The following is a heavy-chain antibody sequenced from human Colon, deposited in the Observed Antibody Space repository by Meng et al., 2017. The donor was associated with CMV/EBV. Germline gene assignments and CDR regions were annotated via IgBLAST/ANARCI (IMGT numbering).Heavy chain of an antibody. J-gene: IGHJ4*02. CDR1: GFTFSSHW. Sequence: GESLKISCAASGFTFSSHWMHWVRQAPGKGLVWVSRINSDGSSTSYADSVKGRFTISRDNAKNTLYLQMNSLRGEDTAVYYCASGGSGRVLIDYWGQGTLVTVSS. V-gene: IGHV3-74*01. CDR3: ASGGSGRVLIDY. CDR2: INSDGSST. D-gene: IGHD3-10*01.